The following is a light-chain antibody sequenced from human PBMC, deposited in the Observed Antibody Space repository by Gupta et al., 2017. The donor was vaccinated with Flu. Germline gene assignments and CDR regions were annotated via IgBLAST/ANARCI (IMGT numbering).Light chain of an antibody. J-gene: IGLJ3*02. V-gene: IGLV3-10*01. CDR3: FSRDSSDKGV. Sequence: PGQTARITCSGDVLPKRYVYWYQQKSGQAPVLVIYEDTKRPSGIPDRISGSNSETMATLTINGAQVDDEGDYYCFSRDSSDKGVFGGGTKLTV. CDR1: VLPKRY. CDR2: EDT.